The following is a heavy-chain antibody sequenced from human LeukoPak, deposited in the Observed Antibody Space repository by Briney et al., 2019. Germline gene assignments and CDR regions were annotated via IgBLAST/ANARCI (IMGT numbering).Heavy chain of an antibody. CDR2: IKQDGSEK. D-gene: IGHD3-10*01. CDR1: GFIFSNYW. J-gene: IGHJ6*02. V-gene: IGHV3-7*01. CDR3: ASYGDYGMDV. Sequence: GGSLRLSCAASGFIFSNYWMSWVRQAPGKGLEWVANIKQDGSEKYYGDSVKGRLTISRDNAKNSLYLQMNSLRVEDTAVYYCASYGDYGMDVWGQGTTVTVSS.